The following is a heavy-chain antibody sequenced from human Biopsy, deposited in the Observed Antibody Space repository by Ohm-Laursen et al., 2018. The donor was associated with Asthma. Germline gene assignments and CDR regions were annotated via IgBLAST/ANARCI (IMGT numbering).Heavy chain of an antibody. Sequence: RSPRLSCSAAGFTFSSYGMHWVRQAPGKGLEWVALISNDGSNKYYADSVKGRFTISRDNSKNTLYLQMNSLRAEDTAVYYCARGNHHLDYGGNSGAFDIWGQGTMVTVSS. D-gene: IGHD4-23*01. V-gene: IGHV3-30*03. CDR1: GFTFSSYG. J-gene: IGHJ3*02. CDR2: ISNDGSNK. CDR3: ARGNHHLDYGGNSGAFDI.